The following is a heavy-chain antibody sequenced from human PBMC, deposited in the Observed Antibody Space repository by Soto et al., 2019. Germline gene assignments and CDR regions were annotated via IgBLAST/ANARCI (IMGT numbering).Heavy chain of an antibody. D-gene: IGHD2-2*01. CDR2: IDPEDGKT. V-gene: IGHV1-46*01. J-gene: IGHJ6*02. CDR1: GYTFTSYY. Sequence: ASVKVSCKASGYTFTSYYMHWVRQAPGQGLEWMGIIDPEDGKTIYAQKFQGRVTMTEDTSTDTAYMELSSLRSEDTAVYYCARDLNIVLVPAALRSYYYYYGMDVWGQGTTVTSP. CDR3: ARDLNIVLVPAALRSYYYYYGMDV.